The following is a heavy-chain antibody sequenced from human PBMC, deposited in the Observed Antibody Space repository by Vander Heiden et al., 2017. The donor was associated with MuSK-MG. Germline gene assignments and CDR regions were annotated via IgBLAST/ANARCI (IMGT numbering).Heavy chain of an antibody. D-gene: IGHD3-22*01. CDR1: ECTFISYS. V-gene: IGHV3-21*01. CDR3: ASENNYYDSSGYYYGNWFDP. CDR2: ISSSSSYI. Sequence: EVQLVESGGGLVKPGGSLRLSCAASECTFISYSMNSVRQCPGKGLEWASSISSSSSYISHADAVKGRFTISRDNAKNSLYLQMNSLRAEDTAVYYCASENNYYDSSGYYYGNWFDPWGKGTLVTVSS. J-gene: IGHJ5*02.